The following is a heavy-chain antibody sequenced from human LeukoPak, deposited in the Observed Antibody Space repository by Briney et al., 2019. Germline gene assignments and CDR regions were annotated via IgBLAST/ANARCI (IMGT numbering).Heavy chain of an antibody. D-gene: IGHD6-13*01. CDR2: IYHSGST. J-gene: IGHJ4*02. CDR1: GDSISSYY. Sequence: SETLSLTCTVSGDSISSYYWSWIRQPPGKGLEWIGYIYHSGSTNYNPSLKSRVTISVDTSKSQFSLKLSSVTAADTAVYHCATGYSSTWCYFDYWGQGTLVTVSS. V-gene: IGHV4-59*01. CDR3: ATGYSSTWCYFDY.